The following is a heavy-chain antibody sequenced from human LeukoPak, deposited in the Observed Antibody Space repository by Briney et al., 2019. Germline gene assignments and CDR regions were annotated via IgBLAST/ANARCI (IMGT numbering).Heavy chain of an antibody. Sequence: GGSLRLSCAASGFTFTNYWMSWVRQAPGKGLELVANIKQDRSEKYYVDSVKGRFTISRDNSKNTLYLQMNSLRAEDTAVYYCAKSPSGILTGYYPYHFDYWGQGTLVTVSS. CDR3: AKSPSGILTGYYPYHFDY. CDR1: GFTFTNYW. V-gene: IGHV3-7*01. J-gene: IGHJ4*02. CDR2: IKQDRSEK. D-gene: IGHD3-9*01.